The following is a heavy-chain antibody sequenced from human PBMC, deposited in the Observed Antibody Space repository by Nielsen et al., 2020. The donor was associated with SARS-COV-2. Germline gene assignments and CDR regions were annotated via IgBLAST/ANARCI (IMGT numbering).Heavy chain of an antibody. CDR3: ARDSLIAAAGNLGYFDL. D-gene: IGHD6-13*01. J-gene: IGHJ2*01. CDR1: GYTFTSYY. Sequence: ASVKVSCKASGYTFTSYYMHWVRQAPGQGLEWMGIINPSGGSTSYAQKFQGRVTMTRDTSTSTVYMEPSSLRSEDTAVYYCARDSLIAAAGNLGYFDLWGRGTLVTVSS. CDR2: INPSGGST. V-gene: IGHV1-46*01.